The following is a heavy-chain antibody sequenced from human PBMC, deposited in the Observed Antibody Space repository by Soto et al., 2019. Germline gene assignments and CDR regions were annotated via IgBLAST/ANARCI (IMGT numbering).Heavy chain of an antibody. Sequence: ASVKVSCKASGYTFTTYGINWEQQAPGQELEWMGWIIAYNGNTNYALKFQDRVTITTDTSTRIAYMELRSLRSDDTAVYYCARNSVRSGSYSGYWGQGTLVTVSS. J-gene: IGHJ4*02. CDR2: IIAYNGNT. V-gene: IGHV1-18*01. D-gene: IGHD1-26*01. CDR1: GYTFTTYG. CDR3: ARNSVRSGSYSGY.